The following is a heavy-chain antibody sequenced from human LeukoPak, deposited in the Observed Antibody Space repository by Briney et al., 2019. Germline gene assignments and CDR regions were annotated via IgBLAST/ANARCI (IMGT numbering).Heavy chain of an antibody. V-gene: IGHV3-30*04. J-gene: IGHJ6*03. D-gene: IGHD6-19*01. CDR1: GFTFSSYA. CDR2: ISYDGSNK. Sequence: PGRSLRLSCAASGFTFSSYAMHWVRQAPGKGLEWVAVISYDGSNKYYADSVKGRFTISRDNSKNTLYLQMNSLRAEDTAVYYCARGLIPLEAGPSYYYMDVWGKGTTVTVSS. CDR3: ARGLIPLEAGPSYYYMDV.